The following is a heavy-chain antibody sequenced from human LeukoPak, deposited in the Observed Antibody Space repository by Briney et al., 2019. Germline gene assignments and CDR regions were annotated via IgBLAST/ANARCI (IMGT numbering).Heavy chain of an antibody. CDR3: ARESGATTY. CDR1: GYTFTAYA. Sequence: GASVKVSCKASGYTFTAYAINWVRQAPGQGLEWMGWINTDTGNPTYAQGFTGRFVFSLDISVSTAYLQISSLKAEDTAVYYCARESGATTYWGQGTLVTVSS. CDR2: INTDTGNP. D-gene: IGHD5-12*01. J-gene: IGHJ4*02. V-gene: IGHV7-4-1*02.